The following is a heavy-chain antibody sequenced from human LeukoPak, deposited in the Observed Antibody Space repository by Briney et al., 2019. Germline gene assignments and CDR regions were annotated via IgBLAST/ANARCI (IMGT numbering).Heavy chain of an antibody. D-gene: IGHD3-10*01. V-gene: IGHV4-34*01. J-gene: IGHJ4*02. CDR1: GGPFSGYY. CDR2: INHRGST. Sequence: SETLSLTCAVYGGPFSGYYWSWIRQPPGKGLEWIGEINHRGSTNYNTSLKSRVTISVDTSKNQFSLKLSSVPAAGTAVYYCARCPRAVRPVRFDYWGQGTLVTVSS. CDR3: ARCPRAVRPVRFDY.